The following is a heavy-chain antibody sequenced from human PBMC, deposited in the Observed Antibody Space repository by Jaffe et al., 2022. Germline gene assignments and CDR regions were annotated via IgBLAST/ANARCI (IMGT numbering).Heavy chain of an antibody. D-gene: IGHD3-22*01. Sequence: QVQLVESGGGVVQPGGSLRLSCAASGFTFSSYGMHWVRQAPGKGLEWVAFIRYDGSNKYYADSVKGRFTISRDNSKNTLYLQMNSLRAEDTAVYYCAKDLMIVVAYYYYYYMDVWGKGTTVTVSS. J-gene: IGHJ6*03. CDR3: AKDLMIVVAYYYYYYMDV. CDR1: GFTFSSYG. V-gene: IGHV3-30*02. CDR2: IRYDGSNK.